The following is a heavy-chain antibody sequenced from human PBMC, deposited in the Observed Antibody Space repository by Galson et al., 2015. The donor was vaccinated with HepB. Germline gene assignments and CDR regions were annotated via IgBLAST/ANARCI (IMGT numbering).Heavy chain of an antibody. D-gene: IGHD2-15*01. J-gene: IGHJ3*02. CDR3: ASYSSGTAFDI. Sequence: SLRLSCAASGFTFSSYGMHWVRQAPGKGLEWVAVIWYDGSNKYYADSVKGRFTISRDDSKNTLYLQMNSLRAEDTAVYYCASYSSGTAFDIWGQGTMVTASS. CDR1: GFTFSSYG. V-gene: IGHV3-33*01. CDR2: IWYDGSNK.